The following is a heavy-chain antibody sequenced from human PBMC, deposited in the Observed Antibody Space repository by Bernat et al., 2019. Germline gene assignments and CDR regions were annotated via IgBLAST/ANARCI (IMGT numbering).Heavy chain of an antibody. J-gene: IGHJ4*02. D-gene: IGHD6-13*01. CDR2: ISSSGGTI. Sequence: EVQLVESGGGLVQPGGSLRLSCAASGFTFSTSEMNWVRQAPGRGLEWVSYISSSGGTIYYADSVKGRFTISRDNAKNSLYLQMNSLRAEDTAVYYCATAAGYSSSWRIDYWGQGTLVTVSS. CDR3: ATAAGYSSSWRIDY. CDR1: GFTFSTSE. V-gene: IGHV3-48*03.